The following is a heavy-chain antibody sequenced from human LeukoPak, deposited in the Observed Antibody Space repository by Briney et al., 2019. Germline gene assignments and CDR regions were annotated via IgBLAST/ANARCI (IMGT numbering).Heavy chain of an antibody. D-gene: IGHD3-22*01. V-gene: IGHV4-34*01. J-gene: IGHJ4*02. CDR1: GGSFSGYY. CDR3: ARANYDSSGYYSWVFDY. CDR2: INHSGGT. Sequence: SETLSLTCAVYGGSFSGYYWSWIRQPPGKGLEWIGEINHSGGTNYNPSLKSRVTISVDTSKNQFSLNLSSVTAADTAVYYCARANYDSSGYYSWVFDYWGQGTLVTVSS.